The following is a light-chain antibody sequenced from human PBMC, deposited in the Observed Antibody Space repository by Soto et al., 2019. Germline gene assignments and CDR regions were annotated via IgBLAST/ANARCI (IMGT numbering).Light chain of an antibody. Sequence: EVVLTQSPGTLSLSPGERATLSCRASQSVSSSYLAWYQQKPGQAPRLLIYSASSRATGIPDRFSVSGSGTDFTLTVSRLEPEDFAVYYCQQYGSSPLTFGGGTKVEFK. V-gene: IGKV3-20*01. CDR2: SAS. J-gene: IGKJ4*01. CDR3: QQYGSSPLT. CDR1: QSVSSSY.